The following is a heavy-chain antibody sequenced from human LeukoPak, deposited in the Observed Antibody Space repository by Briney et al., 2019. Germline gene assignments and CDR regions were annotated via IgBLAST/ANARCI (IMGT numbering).Heavy chain of an antibody. D-gene: IGHD3-10*01. CDR1: GGSFSGYY. J-gene: IGHJ6*03. Sequence: SETLSLTCAVYGGSFSGYYWSWIRQPPEKGLEWIGEINHSGITNYNPSLKSRATISLDTSKNHFSLKLTSVTAADTAVYYWAREKGAYFYGSGSYYDYSYYYMDVWDKGTTVTVSS. CDR2: INHSGIT. CDR3: AREKGAYFYGSGSYYDYSYYYMDV. V-gene: IGHV4-34*01.